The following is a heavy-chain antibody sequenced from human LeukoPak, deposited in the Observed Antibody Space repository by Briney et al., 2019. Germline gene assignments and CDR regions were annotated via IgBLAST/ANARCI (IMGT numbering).Heavy chain of an antibody. CDR1: GGTFNSYA. CDR2: IIPIFGTA. D-gene: IGHD3-9*01. J-gene: IGHJ3*02. CDR3: ARVKLRYRREVFDI. Sequence: ASVKVSCKASGGTFNSYAISWVRQAPGQGLEWMGGIIPIFGTANYAQKFQGRVTITADKSTSTAYMELSSLRSEDTAVYYCARVKLRYRREVFDIWGQGTMVTVSS. V-gene: IGHV1-69*06.